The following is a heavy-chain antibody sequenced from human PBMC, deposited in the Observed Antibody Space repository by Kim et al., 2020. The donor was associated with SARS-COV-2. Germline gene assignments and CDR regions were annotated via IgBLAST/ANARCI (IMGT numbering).Heavy chain of an antibody. Sequence: ASVKVSCKVSGYTLTELSMHWVRQAPGKGLEWMGGFDPEDGGTIYAQKFQGRVTMTEDTSTDTAYMELSSLRSEDTAVYYCATAIAVAGTTVYYYYGMDVWGQGTTVTVSS. J-gene: IGHJ6*02. CDR2: FDPEDGGT. D-gene: IGHD6-19*01. CDR3: ATAIAVAGTTVYYYYGMDV. V-gene: IGHV1-24*01. CDR1: GYTLTELS.